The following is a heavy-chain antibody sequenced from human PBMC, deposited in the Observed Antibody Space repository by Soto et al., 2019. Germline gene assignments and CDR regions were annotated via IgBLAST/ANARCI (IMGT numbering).Heavy chain of an antibody. CDR3: AKSSKRILLYGMDV. CDR2: IYHSGST. J-gene: IGHJ6*02. V-gene: IGHV4-4*02. D-gene: IGHD3-3*01. Sequence: SETLSLTCAVSGGSISSSNWWSWVRQPPGKGLEWIGEIYHSGSTNYNPSLKSRVTISVDKSKNQFSLKLSSVTAADTAVYYCAKSSKRILLYGMDVWGQGTTVTVSS. CDR1: GGSISSSNW.